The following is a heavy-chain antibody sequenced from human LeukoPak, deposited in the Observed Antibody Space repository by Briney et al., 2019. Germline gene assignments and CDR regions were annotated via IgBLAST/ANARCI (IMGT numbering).Heavy chain of an antibody. D-gene: IGHD3-22*01. J-gene: IGHJ4*02. CDR3: ARGEREATMIVVVIDY. CDR2: ISYDGSNK. Sequence: GRSLRLSCAASGFTFSSYAMHWVRQAPGKGLEWVAVISYDGSNKYYADSVKGRFTISRDNSKNTLYLQMNSLRAEDTAVYYCARGEREATMIVVVIDYWGQGTLVTVSS. V-gene: IGHV3-30*04. CDR1: GFTFSSYA.